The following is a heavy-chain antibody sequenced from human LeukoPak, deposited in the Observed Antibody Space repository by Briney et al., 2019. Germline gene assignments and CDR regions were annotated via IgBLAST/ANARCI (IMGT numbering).Heavy chain of an antibody. Sequence: SETLSLTCTVSGGSISSGGYYWSWIRQHPGKGLEWIGYIYYRGSTYSNPSLNNRATISVDTSKNQFSLKLSSVTAADTAVYYCARRNLHYDILTGYSPLDYWGQGTLVTVSS. J-gene: IGHJ4*02. CDR1: GGSISSGGYY. D-gene: IGHD3-9*01. CDR2: IYYRGST. V-gene: IGHV4-31*03. CDR3: ARRNLHYDILTGYSPLDY.